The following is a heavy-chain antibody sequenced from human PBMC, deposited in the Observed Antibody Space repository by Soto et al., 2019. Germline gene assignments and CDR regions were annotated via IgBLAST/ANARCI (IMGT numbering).Heavy chain of an antibody. Sequence: QVQLVQSGAEVKKPGSSVKFSCKASGVTFSSYAISWVRQAPGQGLEWMGGIIPIFGTANYAQKFQGRVTITADESTSTAYMELSSLRSGDTAVYYCARAPEPDSGWFYYFDYWGQGTLVTVSS. J-gene: IGHJ4*02. V-gene: IGHV1-69*01. CDR2: IIPIFGTA. D-gene: IGHD6-19*01. CDR3: ARAPEPDSGWFYYFDY. CDR1: GVTFSSYA.